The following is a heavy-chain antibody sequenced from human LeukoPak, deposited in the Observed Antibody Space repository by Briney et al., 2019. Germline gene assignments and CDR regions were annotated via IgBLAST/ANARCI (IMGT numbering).Heavy chain of an antibody. Sequence: SDTLSLTCTVSGGSISSYYGSWIRQPPGKGLECIGYIYYSGSTNYNPPVKSRVTISVDKYKNQFSLKLSSVTAADTAVYDCARCTYSSGWQYYFDYWGQGTLVSVSS. J-gene: IGHJ4*02. CDR1: GGSISSYY. CDR2: IYYSGST. V-gene: IGHV4-59*08. D-gene: IGHD6-19*01. CDR3: ARCTYSSGWQYYFDY.